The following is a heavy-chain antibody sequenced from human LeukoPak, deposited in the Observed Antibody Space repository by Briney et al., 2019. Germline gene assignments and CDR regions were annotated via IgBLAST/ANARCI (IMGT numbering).Heavy chain of an antibody. CDR2: ISWNSGSI. V-gene: IGHV3-9*01. Sequence: PGGSLRLSCAASGFTFDDYAMHWVRQAPGKGLEWVSGISWNSGSIGYADSVKGRFTISRDNAKNSLYLQMNSLRAEDTALYYCAEDTVGDFWSGYYSYYFDYWGQGTLVTVSS. CDR1: GFTFDDYA. J-gene: IGHJ4*02. D-gene: IGHD3-3*01. CDR3: AEDTVGDFWSGYYSYYFDY.